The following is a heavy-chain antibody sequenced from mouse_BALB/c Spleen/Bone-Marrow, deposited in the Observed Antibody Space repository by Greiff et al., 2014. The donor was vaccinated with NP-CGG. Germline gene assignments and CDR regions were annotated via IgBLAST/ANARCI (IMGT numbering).Heavy chain of an antibody. CDR3: ASYFYYAMDY. Sequence: DVKLQESGPGLVKPSQSLSLTCSVPGYSITSGYYWNWIRQFPGNKLEWMGYISYDGSNNYNPSLKNRISITRDTSKNQFFLKLNSVTTEDTATYYCASYFYYAMDYWGQGTSVTVSP. V-gene: IGHV3-6*02. D-gene: IGHD1-1*01. CDR2: ISYDGSN. J-gene: IGHJ4*01. CDR1: GYSITSGYY.